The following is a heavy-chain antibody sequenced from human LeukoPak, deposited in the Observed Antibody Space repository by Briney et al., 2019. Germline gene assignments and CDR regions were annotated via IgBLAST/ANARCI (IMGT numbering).Heavy chain of an antibody. CDR2: ISAHNGNT. V-gene: IGHV1-18*01. J-gene: IGHJ4*02. CDR1: GYTFTSYG. Sequence: ASVKVSCKASGYTFTSYGISWVRQAPGQGLEWMGWISAHNGNTNYAQKLQGRVTMTTDTSTSTAYMELRSLRSDDTAVYYCARAVYCGGDCVYFDYWGQGTLVTVSS. CDR3: ARAVYCGGDCVYFDY. D-gene: IGHD2-21*02.